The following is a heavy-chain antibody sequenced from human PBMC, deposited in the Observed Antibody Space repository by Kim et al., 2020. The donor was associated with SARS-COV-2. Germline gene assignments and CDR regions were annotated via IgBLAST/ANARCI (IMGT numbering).Heavy chain of an antibody. Sequence: GGSLRLSCAASGFTFSSYGMHWVRQAPGKGLEWVAVISYDGSNKYYADSVKGRFTISRDNSKNTLYLQMNSLRAEDTAVYYCAKGPSGYLRDDAFDIWGQGTMVTVSS. J-gene: IGHJ3*02. D-gene: IGHD3-22*01. CDR3: AKGPSGYLRDDAFDI. CDR2: ISYDGSNK. V-gene: IGHV3-30*18. CDR1: GFTFSSYG.